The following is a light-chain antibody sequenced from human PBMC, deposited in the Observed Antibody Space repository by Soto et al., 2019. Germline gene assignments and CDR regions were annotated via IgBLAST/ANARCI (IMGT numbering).Light chain of an antibody. J-gene: IGKJ2*01. CDR3: LQDYNYPRT. Sequence: AIQMTQSPSSLSVSVGDRVTITCRASQGIRSDLGWFQQKPGEAPKLLIYAASSLESGVPSRFSGSGFGTDFTLTISSLQPEDFATYYCLQDYNYPRTFGQGTKLEIK. CDR2: AAS. CDR1: QGIRSD. V-gene: IGKV1-6*01.